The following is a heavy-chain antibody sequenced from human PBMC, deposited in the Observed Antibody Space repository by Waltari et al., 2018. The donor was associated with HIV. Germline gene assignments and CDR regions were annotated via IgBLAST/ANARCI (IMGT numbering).Heavy chain of an antibody. CDR2: INPGNGDT. CDR3: ARGESATWANFDF. V-gene: IGHV1-2*04. D-gene: IGHD1-26*01. Sequence: QVQLAPSGAEVKSPGASVKAPCRVSGYTFVASSIHWVRQAPDAGLEWVGWINPGNGDTDYAQKFQHWVSMTRDTSTNEVYLTLNKLRSDDKAIYYCARGESATWANFDFWGQGTLVSVSS. CDR1: GYTFVASS. J-gene: IGHJ4*02.